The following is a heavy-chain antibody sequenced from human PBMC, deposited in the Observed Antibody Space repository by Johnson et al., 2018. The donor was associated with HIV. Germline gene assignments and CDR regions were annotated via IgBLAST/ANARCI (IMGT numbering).Heavy chain of an antibody. CDR3: ARDHEAVPGAFDI. J-gene: IGHJ3*02. CDR2: ISYDGSNK. Sequence: QVQLVESGGGVVQPGRSLRPSCVGSAFTFSSYAMLWVRQAPGKGLEWVAVISYDGSNKYYADSVQGRFTISRDNSKNTLYLQMNSLRAEDTAVYYCARDHEAVPGAFDIWGQGTMVTVSS. D-gene: IGHD1-1*01. V-gene: IGHV3-30-3*01. CDR1: AFTFSSYA.